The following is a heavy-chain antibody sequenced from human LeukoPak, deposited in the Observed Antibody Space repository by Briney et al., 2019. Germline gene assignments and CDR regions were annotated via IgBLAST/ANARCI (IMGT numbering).Heavy chain of an antibody. V-gene: IGHV4-61*02. Sequence: PSQTLSLTCTVSGGSISRGGYYWSWIRQHPGKGLEWIGRIYTSGSTNYNPSLKSRVTMSVDTSKNQFSLKLSSVTAADTAVYYCARGGYSSGWYQFDYWGQGTLVTVSS. CDR3: ARGGYSSGWYQFDY. D-gene: IGHD6-19*01. CDR1: GGSISRGGYY. CDR2: IYTSGST. J-gene: IGHJ4*02.